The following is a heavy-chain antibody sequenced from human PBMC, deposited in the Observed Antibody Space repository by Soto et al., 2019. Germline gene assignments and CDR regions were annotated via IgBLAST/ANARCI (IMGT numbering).Heavy chain of an antibody. CDR2: ISAYNGNT. CDR3: ARDQGRKGGEYCGGDCYSRYYYGMDV. J-gene: IGHJ6*02. Sequence: GASVKVSCKASGYTFTSYGISWVRQAPGQGLEWMGWISAYNGNTNYAQKLQGRVTMTTGTSTSTAYMELRSLRSDDTAVYYCARDQGRKGGEYCGGDCYSRYYYGMDVWGQGTTVTVSS. V-gene: IGHV1-18*04. CDR1: GYTFTSYG. D-gene: IGHD2-21*02.